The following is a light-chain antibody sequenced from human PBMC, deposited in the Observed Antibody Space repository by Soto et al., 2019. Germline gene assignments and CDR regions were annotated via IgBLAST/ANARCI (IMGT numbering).Light chain of an antibody. V-gene: IGLV2-14*03. J-gene: IGLJ2*01. CDR1: SSDIGGYDY. CDR3: SSYTNKNTAI. CDR2: GVS. Sequence: QSALTQPASVSGSPGQSITISCTGTSSDIGGYDYVSWYQHHPGRAPKLLIYGVSNRPSGTSNRFSGSKSGNTASLTIAGLQAEDEADYYCSSYTNKNTAIFGGGTKLTVL.